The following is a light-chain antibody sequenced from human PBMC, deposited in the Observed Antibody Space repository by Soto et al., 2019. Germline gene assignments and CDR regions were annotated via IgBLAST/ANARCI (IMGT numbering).Light chain of an antibody. J-gene: IGKJ1*01. CDR1: ETVATN. CDR2: GAS. CDR3: QQYFEWPPMT. Sequence: EVVMTQSPATLSVSPGERATLSCRASETVATNLAWYQQKPGQAPRLLISGASTWAAGISDRFRGSGSGTEFTLTISSLRSGDSAIYYCQQYFEWPPMTFGQGTKVEI. V-gene: IGKV3-15*01.